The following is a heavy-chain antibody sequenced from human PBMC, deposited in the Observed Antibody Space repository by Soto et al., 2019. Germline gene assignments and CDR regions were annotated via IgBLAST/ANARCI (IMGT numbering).Heavy chain of an antibody. V-gene: IGHV3-33*01. CDR1: GFAFSTYG. CDR2: VWYDGSNK. J-gene: IGHJ6*03. D-gene: IGHD1-26*01. CDR3: ARDGKSFLSGRDYYYYYMDG. Sequence: PGGSLRLSWAASGFAFSTYGMHWVRRAPGKGLEWVALVWYDGSNKYYVDSVKGRFTISRDNSKNTLYLQMNSLRAEDTAVYYCARDGKSFLSGRDYYYYYMDGPGQGSTV.